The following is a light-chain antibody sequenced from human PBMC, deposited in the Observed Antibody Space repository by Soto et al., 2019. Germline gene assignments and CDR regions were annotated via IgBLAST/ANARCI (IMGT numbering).Light chain of an antibody. V-gene: IGKV3-20*01. CDR3: QQYDNSHWR. Sequence: EIVLTQSPGPLSLSPGEGATLSCRASQSVSSSYLAWYQQKPGQAPRLVIYGASSRATGITDRFSGGGSGAALTLSIRRVETDDFAVYYCQQYDNSHWRFGQGPMVEIK. CDR1: QSVSSSY. J-gene: IGKJ1*01. CDR2: GAS.